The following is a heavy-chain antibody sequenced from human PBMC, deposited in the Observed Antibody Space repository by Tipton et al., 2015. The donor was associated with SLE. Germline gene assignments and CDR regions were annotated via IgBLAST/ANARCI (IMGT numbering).Heavy chain of an antibody. CDR1: GFTFSSYE. V-gene: IGHV3-48*03. Sequence: SLRLSCAASGFTFSSYEMNWVRQAPGKGLEWVSYISSSGSTIYYADSVKGRFTISRDNAKNSLYLQMNSLRAEDTAVYYCGRDRIAAAGTPLDFDYWGQGTLVTVSS. CDR3: GRDRIAAAGTPLDFDY. D-gene: IGHD6-13*01. CDR2: ISSSGSTI. J-gene: IGHJ4*02.